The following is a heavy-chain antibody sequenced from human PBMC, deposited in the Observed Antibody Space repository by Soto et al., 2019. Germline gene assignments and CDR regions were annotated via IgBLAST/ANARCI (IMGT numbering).Heavy chain of an antibody. CDR1: GFSLSTSGVG. D-gene: IGHD3-10*01. V-gene: IGHV2-5*02. Sequence: QITLKESGPTLVKSTQTLTLTCTFSGFSLSTSGVGVGWIRQPPGKALEWLALIYWDDDKRYSPSLKSRLTITKATSKNQVVLTMTNMDPVDTATYYCSHSGRRSVRGVTRSYYYYYLDVWGKGTTVTVSS. J-gene: IGHJ6*03. CDR3: SHSGRRSVRGVTRSYYYYYLDV. CDR2: IYWDDDK.